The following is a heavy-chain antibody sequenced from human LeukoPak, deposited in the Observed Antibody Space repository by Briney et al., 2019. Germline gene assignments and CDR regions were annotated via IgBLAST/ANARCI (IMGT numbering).Heavy chain of an antibody. CDR3: ARVAAAENWFDP. CDR1: GGSISSYY. D-gene: IGHD6-13*01. CDR2: IYYSGST. J-gene: IGHJ5*02. Sequence: SETLSLTCTVSGGSISSYYWSWIRQPPGKGLEWIGYIYYSGSTNYNPSLKSRVTISVDTSKNQFSLKLSSVTAADTAVYYCARVAAAENWFDPWGQGALVTVSS. V-gene: IGHV4-59*01.